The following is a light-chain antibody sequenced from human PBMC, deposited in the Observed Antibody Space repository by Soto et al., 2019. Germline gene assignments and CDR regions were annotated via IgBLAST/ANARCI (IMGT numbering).Light chain of an antibody. Sequence: QLVLTQPPSVSGAPGQRVTISCTGSRSNIGAGYDVHWYQQLPGTAPKFLIYGNSNRPSGVPDRFSGSKSGTSASLAITGLQAEDEADYYCQSYDSSLSGSVFGGGTKLTVL. CDR2: GNS. CDR1: RSNIGAGYD. J-gene: IGLJ2*01. V-gene: IGLV1-40*01. CDR3: QSYDSSLSGSV.